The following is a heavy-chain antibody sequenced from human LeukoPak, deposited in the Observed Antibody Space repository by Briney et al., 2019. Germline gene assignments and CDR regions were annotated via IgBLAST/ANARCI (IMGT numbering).Heavy chain of an antibody. D-gene: IGHD3-16*02. CDR1: GYTFTSYG. CDR2: ISAYNGNT. Sequence: ASVKVSCKASGYTFTSYGISWVRQAPGQGLEWMGWISAYNGNTNYAQKLQGRVTMTTDTSTSTAYMELRSLRSDDTALYYCARDWFTRLGELSPDRAFDYWGQGTLVTVSS. J-gene: IGHJ4*02. CDR3: ARDWFTRLGELSPDRAFDY. V-gene: IGHV1-18*01.